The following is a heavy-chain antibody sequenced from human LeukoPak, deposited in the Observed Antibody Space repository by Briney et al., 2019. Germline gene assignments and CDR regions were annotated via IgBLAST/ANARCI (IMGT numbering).Heavy chain of an antibody. J-gene: IGHJ3*02. CDR2: IYYSGST. CDR1: GGSISSYY. V-gene: IGHV4-59*01. D-gene: IGHD6-13*01. Sequence: PETLSLTCTVSGGSISSYYWSWIRQPPGKGLEWIGYIYYSGSTNYNPSLKSRVTVSVDTSKNQFSLKLSSVTAADTAVYYCARDSSSPNPNAFDIWGQGTMVTVSS. CDR3: ARDSSSPNPNAFDI.